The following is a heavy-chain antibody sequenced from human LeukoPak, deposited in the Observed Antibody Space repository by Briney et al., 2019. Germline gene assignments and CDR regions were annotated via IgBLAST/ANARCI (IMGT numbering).Heavy chain of an antibody. CDR2: VSTRGNT. Sequence: SETLSLTCTVSGDSMGSDYFYWSWIRQPAGQGLEWIGRVSTRGNTDYNPSLKSRVTMSIDTSKKQFSLKLSSVTAADTAVYYCARENDFSGAFPPYMDVRGKGTTVTISS. D-gene: IGHD3-3*01. J-gene: IGHJ6*03. CDR1: GDSMGSDYFY. V-gene: IGHV4-61*02. CDR3: ARENDFSGAFPPYMDV.